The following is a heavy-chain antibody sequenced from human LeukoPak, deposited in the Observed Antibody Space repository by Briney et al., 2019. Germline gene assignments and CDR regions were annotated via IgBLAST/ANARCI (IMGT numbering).Heavy chain of an antibody. CDR3: ARAAWDYYDSSGYYYDY. J-gene: IGHJ4*02. Sequence: GGSLRLSCAASGFTFSSYAMHWVRQAPGKGLEWVAVISYDGSNKYYADSVKGRFTISRDNSKNTLYPQMNSLRAEGTAVYYCARAAWDYYDSSGYYYDYWGQGTLVTVSS. V-gene: IGHV3-30-3*01. D-gene: IGHD3-22*01. CDR1: GFTFSSYA. CDR2: ISYDGSNK.